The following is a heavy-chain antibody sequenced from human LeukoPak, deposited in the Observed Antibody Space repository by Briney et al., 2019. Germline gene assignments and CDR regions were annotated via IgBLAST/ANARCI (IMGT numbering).Heavy chain of an antibody. Sequence: GASVKVSCEASGGTFSSYAISWVRQAPGQGLEWMGRIIPIFGTANYAQKLQGRVTITTDESTSTAYMELSSLRSEDTAVYYCARRYYDSSGYYSDAFDIWGQGTMVAVSS. D-gene: IGHD3-22*01. CDR3: ARRYYDSSGYYSDAFDI. V-gene: IGHV1-69*05. J-gene: IGHJ3*02. CDR2: IIPIFGTA. CDR1: GGTFSSYA.